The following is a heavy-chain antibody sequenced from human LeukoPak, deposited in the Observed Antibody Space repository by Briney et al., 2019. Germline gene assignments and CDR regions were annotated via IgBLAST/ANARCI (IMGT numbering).Heavy chain of an antibody. CDR3: ASVCGGDCDY. J-gene: IGHJ4*02. CDR1: GFTVSSNY. CDR2: IYSGGST. Sequence: GGSLRPSCAASGFTVSSNYMSWVRQAPGKGLEWVSVIYSGGSTYYADSVKGRFTISRDNSKNTLYLQMNSLRAEDTAVYYCASVCGGDCDYWGQGTLDTVSS. D-gene: IGHD2-21*02. V-gene: IGHV3-53*01.